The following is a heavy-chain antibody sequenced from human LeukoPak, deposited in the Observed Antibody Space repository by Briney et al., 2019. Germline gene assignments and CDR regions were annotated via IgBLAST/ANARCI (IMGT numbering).Heavy chain of an antibody. Sequence: GASVTVSCKASGYTFTSYDINWVRQATGQGLEWMGWVNPNSGNTDYAQKFQGRVTMTRNTSISTAYMELSSLRSEDTAVYYCARATPVRYFDPTAHAFDIWGQGTMVTVSS. J-gene: IGHJ3*02. D-gene: IGHD3-9*01. V-gene: IGHV1-8*01. CDR2: VNPNSGNT. CDR1: GYTFTSYD. CDR3: ARATPVRYFDPTAHAFDI.